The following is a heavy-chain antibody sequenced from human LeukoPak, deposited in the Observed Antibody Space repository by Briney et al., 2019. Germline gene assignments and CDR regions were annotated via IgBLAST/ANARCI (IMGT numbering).Heavy chain of an antibody. CDR2: IYYSGST. CDR1: GGSISSYY. Sequence: SETLSLTCTVSGGSISSYYWSWIRQPPGKGLEWIGYIYYSGSTNYNPSLKSRVTISVDRSKNQFSLKLSSVTAADTAVYYCARDLTHAFDIWGQGTMVTVSS. J-gene: IGHJ3*02. D-gene: IGHD2-15*01. V-gene: IGHV4-59*12. CDR3: ARDLTHAFDI.